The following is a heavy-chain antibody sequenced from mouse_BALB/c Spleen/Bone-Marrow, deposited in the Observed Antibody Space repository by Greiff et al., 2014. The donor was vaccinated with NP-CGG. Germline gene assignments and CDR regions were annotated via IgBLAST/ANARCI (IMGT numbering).Heavy chain of an antibody. CDR1: GFSLTDYG. V-gene: IGHV2-6-5*01. Sequence: QVQLKESGPGLVAPSQSLSITCTVSGFSLTDYGVSWIRQPPGKGLEWLGVAWGGGITYYNSTLKSRLSITKDNSKSQVFLKMNSLQTDDTAMYYCAKHDTTVVVDYWGQGTTLTVSS. CDR2: AWGGGIT. D-gene: IGHD1-1*01. CDR3: AKHDTTVVVDY. J-gene: IGHJ2*01.